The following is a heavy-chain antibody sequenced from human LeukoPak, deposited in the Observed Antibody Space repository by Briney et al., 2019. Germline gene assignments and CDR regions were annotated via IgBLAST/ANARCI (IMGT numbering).Heavy chain of an antibody. J-gene: IGHJ1*01. CDR2: FDPEDGET. Sequence: ASVKVSCKVSGYTLTELSMHWVRQAPGKGLEWMGGFDPEDGETIYAQKFQGRVTMTEDTSTDTAYMELSSLRSEDTAVYCCATRLTTVTITGCFQHWGQGTLVTVSS. CDR3: ATRLTTVTITGCFQH. D-gene: IGHD4-11*01. CDR1: GYTLTELS. V-gene: IGHV1-24*01.